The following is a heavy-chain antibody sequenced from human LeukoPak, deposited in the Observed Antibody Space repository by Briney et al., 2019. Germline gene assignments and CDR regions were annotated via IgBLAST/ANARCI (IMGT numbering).Heavy chain of an antibody. CDR1: GYTFTGYY. Sequence: VASVKVSCKASGYTFTGYYMHWVRQAPGQGLEWMGWINPNSGGTNYAQKFQGRVTMTRDTSISTAYMELSRLRSDDTAVYYCARGHLYGDLTTFDYWGQGTLVTVSS. V-gene: IGHV1-2*02. CDR3: ARGHLYGDLTTFDY. J-gene: IGHJ4*02. D-gene: IGHD4-17*01. CDR2: INPNSGGT.